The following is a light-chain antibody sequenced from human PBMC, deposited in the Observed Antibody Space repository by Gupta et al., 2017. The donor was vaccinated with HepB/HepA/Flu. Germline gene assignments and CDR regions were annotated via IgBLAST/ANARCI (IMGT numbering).Light chain of an antibody. V-gene: IGKV1-9*01. Sequence: DIQLTQSPSFLSASVGDRVTITCRDSQGISSYLAWYQQKPGKAPKLLIYAASTLKSGVPSRFSGSGYGTEFTLTISSRQPEDFENYYCQQRNSSLIAFGGGTKVDIK. CDR3: QQRNSSLIA. CDR1: QGISSY. J-gene: IGKJ4*01. CDR2: AAS.